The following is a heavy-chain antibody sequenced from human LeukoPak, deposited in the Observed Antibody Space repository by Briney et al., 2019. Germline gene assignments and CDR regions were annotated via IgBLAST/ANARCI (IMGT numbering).Heavy chain of an antibody. J-gene: IGHJ6*03. Sequence: PSETLSLTCAVSGYSISSGYYWGWIRQPPGKGLEWIGSIYHSGSTYYNPSLKSRVTISVDTSKNQFSLKLSSVTAADTAVYYCATTYSSGWYNYYYYMDVWGKGTTVTVSS. CDR2: IYHSGST. V-gene: IGHV4-38-2*01. D-gene: IGHD6-19*01. CDR1: GYSISSGYY. CDR3: ATTYSSGWYNYYYYMDV.